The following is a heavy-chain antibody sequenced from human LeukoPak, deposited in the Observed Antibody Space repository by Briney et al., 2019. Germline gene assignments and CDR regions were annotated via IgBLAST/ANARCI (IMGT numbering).Heavy chain of an antibody. J-gene: IGHJ6*03. Sequence: GGSLRLSCAAYGFTFSDYSMSWVRQALGKGLEWLSYISGSDSTMYYADSVRGRITISRDNAKKSLFLQLDSLRAEDAAVYYCARGRCCCTPCFSHYYMDLWGSGTTVMVSS. CDR3: ARGRCCCTPCFSHYYMDL. CDR2: ISGSDSTM. V-gene: IGHV3-11*04. D-gene: IGHD2-21*01. CDR1: GFTFSDYS.